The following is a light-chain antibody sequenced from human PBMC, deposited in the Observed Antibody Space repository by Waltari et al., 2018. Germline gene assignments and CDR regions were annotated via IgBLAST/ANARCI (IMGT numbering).Light chain of an antibody. CDR3: QYRGHWPPGAT. CDR1: QSVNNR. Sequence: EIVLTQSPATLSLSPGERATLSCRASQSVNNRLAWYQKKPGQAPRLLIYDASKRATGIPARFSGSGSGTDFTLTISSLEPEDFAVYYCQYRGHWPPGATFGPGTKVEIK. J-gene: IGKJ3*01. CDR2: DAS. V-gene: IGKV3-11*01.